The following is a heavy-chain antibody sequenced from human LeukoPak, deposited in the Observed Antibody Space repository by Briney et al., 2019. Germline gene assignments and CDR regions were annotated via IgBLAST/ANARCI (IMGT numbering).Heavy chain of an antibody. CDR3: ARTTEDCSSTSCYQYWFDP. Sequence: SETLSLTCTVSGDSIRNYYWSWIRQPAGKGLEWIGRIYSTGSTNYNPSLKSRVTMSVDTSKNQFSLKLSSVTAADTAVYYCARTTEDCSSTSCYQYWFDPWGQGTLVTVSS. CDR1: GDSIRNYY. V-gene: IGHV4-4*07. CDR2: IYSTGST. D-gene: IGHD2-2*01. J-gene: IGHJ5*02.